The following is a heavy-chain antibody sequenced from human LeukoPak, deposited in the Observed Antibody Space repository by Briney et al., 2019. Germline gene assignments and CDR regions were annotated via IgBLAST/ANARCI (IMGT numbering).Heavy chain of an antibody. Sequence: GASVKVSCKASGYTFTSYAMHWVRQAPGQRLEWMGWNNAGNGNTKYSQKFQGRVTITRDTSASTAYMELSSLRSEDTAVYYCARQDYDFWSGYYHWFDPWGQGTLVTVSS. J-gene: IGHJ5*02. CDR1: GYTFTSYA. CDR2: NNAGNGNT. CDR3: ARQDYDFWSGYYHWFDP. V-gene: IGHV1-3*01. D-gene: IGHD3-3*01.